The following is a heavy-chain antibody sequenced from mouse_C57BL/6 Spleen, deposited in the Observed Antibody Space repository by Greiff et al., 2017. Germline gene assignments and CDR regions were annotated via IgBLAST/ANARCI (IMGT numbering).Heavy chain of an antibody. J-gene: IGHJ2*01. V-gene: IGHV1-80*01. CDR1: GYAFSSYW. Sequence: LQESGAELVKPGASVKISCKASGYAFSSYWMNWVQQRPGKGLEWIGQIYPGGGDTNYTGKFKGKATLTADKSSSTDYMQRSRLTSEDSAVYFCARGYGSSYGYFDYWGQGTTLTVSS. CDR3: ARGYGSSYGYFDY. CDR2: IYPGGGDT. D-gene: IGHD1-1*01.